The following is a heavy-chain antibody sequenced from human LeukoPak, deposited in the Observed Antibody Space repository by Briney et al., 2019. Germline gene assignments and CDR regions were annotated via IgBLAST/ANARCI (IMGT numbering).Heavy chain of an antibody. CDR1: GFTFSGSA. V-gene: IGHV3-73*01. Sequence: GGSLRLPCAASGFTFSGSAMHWVRQASGKGLEWDGRIRSKANSYATAYAASVKGRFTISRDDSKNTAYLQMNSLRAEDTAIYYCAKIGDSSQTIYWGQGTLVTVSS. CDR2: IRSKANSYAT. D-gene: IGHD6-13*01. J-gene: IGHJ4*02. CDR3: AKIGDSSQTIY.